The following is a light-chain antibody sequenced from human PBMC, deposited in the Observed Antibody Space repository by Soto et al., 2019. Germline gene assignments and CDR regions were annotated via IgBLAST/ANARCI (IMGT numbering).Light chain of an antibody. V-gene: IGKV3-15*01. Sequence: EVVMTQSPATLSVSPGERATLSCRASQSVSTKLAWYQQKPGQAPRLLIYGASTRATGIPARFSGRGSGTEFTLTINSLQSEDLGVYYCQQYNKWPNTFGQGTRLEMK. J-gene: IGKJ2*01. CDR1: QSVSTK. CDR3: QQYNKWPNT. CDR2: GAS.